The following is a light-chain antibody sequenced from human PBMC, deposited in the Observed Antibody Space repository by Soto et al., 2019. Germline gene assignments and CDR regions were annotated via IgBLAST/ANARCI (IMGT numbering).Light chain of an antibody. V-gene: IGKV2D-29*02. CDR1: QSLLHITGETF. CDR2: EVS. Sequence: DVVMTQTPLSLSVAPGQPASISCKSSQSLLHITGETFLFWYLQKPGQSPQLLIYEVSTRVSGXXXXXXXXGSGTDFTLEISRVETDDVGIYYCMQSTQLPPTFGQGTRLGIE. J-gene: IGKJ5*01. CDR3: MQSTQLPPT.